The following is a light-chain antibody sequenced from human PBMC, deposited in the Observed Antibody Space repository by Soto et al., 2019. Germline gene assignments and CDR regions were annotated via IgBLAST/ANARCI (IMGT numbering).Light chain of an antibody. CDR2: DVR. CDR1: SSDVGGHNF. CDR3: SSYSSSDTLV. Sequence: QSVLTQPASVSGSPGQSITISCTGTSSDVGGHNFVSWYQQHPGRAPKLMIYDVRNRPSGVPNRFSGSKSANTASLVISGLQAEDEADYYCSSYSSSDTLVFGGGTKLTVL. J-gene: IGLJ2*01. V-gene: IGLV2-14*03.